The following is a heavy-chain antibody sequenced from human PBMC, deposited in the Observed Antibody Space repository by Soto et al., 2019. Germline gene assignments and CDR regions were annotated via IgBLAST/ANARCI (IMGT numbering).Heavy chain of an antibody. CDR1: GFTFNNYG. D-gene: IGHD6-13*01. CDR3: ARRQISPPTRGAASARGGMDV. Sequence: QVQLVESGGGVVQPGRSLRLACAASGFTFNNYGMHRVRQAPGKGLEWVAVIWNDGNGYYYANSVKGRFTISRDNSKNTVYLQMSSLRAEDTAVYYCARRQISPPTRGAASARGGMDVWGQGTTVTVSS. J-gene: IGHJ6*02. CDR2: IWNDGNGY. V-gene: IGHV3-33*01.